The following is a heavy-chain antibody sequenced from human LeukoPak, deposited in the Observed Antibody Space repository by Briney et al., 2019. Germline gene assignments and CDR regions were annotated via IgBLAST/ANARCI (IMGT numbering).Heavy chain of an antibody. CDR2: IYYSGST. CDR3: ARVGPTYYDFWSGYLEDYYYYYMDV. J-gene: IGHJ6*03. V-gene: IGHV4-59*01. Sequence: SETLSLTCTVSGGSISSYYWSWIRQPPGKGLEWIGYIYYSGSTNYNPSLKSRVTISVDTSKNQFSLKLSSVTAADTAVYYCARVGPTYYDFWSGYLEDYYYYYMDVWGKGTTVTVSS. D-gene: IGHD3-3*01. CDR1: GGSISSYY.